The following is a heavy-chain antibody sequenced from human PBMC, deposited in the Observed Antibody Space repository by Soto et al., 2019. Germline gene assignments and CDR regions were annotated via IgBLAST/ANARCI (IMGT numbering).Heavy chain of an antibody. J-gene: IGHJ6*02. CDR2: IYYSGST. D-gene: IGHD6-13*01. CDR3: ARDQAAAGTSGEYYYYYGMDV. CDR1: GGSISSYY. V-gene: IGHV4-59*01. Sequence: SETLSLTCTVSGGSISSYYWSWIRQPPGKGLEWIGYIYYSGSTNYNPSLKSRVTISVDTSKNQFSLKLSSVTAADTAVYHRARDQAAAGTSGEYYYYYGMDVWGQGTTVTVSS.